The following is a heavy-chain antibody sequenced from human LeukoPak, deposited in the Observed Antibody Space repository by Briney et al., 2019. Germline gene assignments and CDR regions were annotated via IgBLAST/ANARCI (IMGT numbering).Heavy chain of an antibody. V-gene: IGHV4-59*01. J-gene: IGHJ4*02. D-gene: IGHD5-24*01. CDR2: IYYSGST. CDR3: ARGGKRWLQLEVY. CDR1: GGSISSYY. Sequence: SETLSLTCTVSGGSISSYYWSWIRQPPGKGLEWIGYIYYSGSTNYNPSLKSRVTISVDTSKNQFSLKLSSVTAADTAVYYCARGGKRWLQLEVYWGQGTLVTVSS.